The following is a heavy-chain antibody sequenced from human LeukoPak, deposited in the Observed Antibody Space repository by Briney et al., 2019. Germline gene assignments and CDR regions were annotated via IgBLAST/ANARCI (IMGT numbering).Heavy chain of an antibody. D-gene: IGHD3-16*01. CDR3: AGDYIWGRLF. J-gene: IGHJ4*01. CDR2: ITSDGSTT. Sequence: GGSLRLSCVGSGFSLSDYWMHWVRHTPGKGLMWVSRITSDGSTTWYADSVKGRFTVSRDNAKNTLFLEMNSLRDEDTAVYYCAGDYIWGRLFWGQGTLVTVSS. V-gene: IGHV3-74*01. CDR1: GFSLSDYW.